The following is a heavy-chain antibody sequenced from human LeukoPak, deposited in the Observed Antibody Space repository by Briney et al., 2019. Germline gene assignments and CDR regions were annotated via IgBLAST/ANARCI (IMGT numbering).Heavy chain of an antibody. D-gene: IGHD3-22*01. CDR3: ARKGDQYDRSGYFHYFDY. CDR1: GFAFSNYW. V-gene: IGHV3-7*01. Sequence: GGSLRLACAASGFAFSNYWMSWVRQAPGKGLEWVASIEEDGSERYYVDSMSGRFTISSDKANDSLLLQMNSLRVDETGVHYCARKGDQYDRSGYFHYFDYWGQGTLLTVSS. CDR2: IEEDGSER. J-gene: IGHJ4*02.